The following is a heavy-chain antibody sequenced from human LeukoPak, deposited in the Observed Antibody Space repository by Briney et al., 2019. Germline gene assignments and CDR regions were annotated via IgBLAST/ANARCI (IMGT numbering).Heavy chain of an antibody. D-gene: IGHD5-12*01. CDR2: IKQDGSEK. CDR3: ARNFGYSGYDLDC. CDR1: GFTFSSYW. J-gene: IGHJ4*02. V-gene: IGHV3-7*01. Sequence: GGSLRLSCAASGFTFSSYWMSWVRQAPGKGLEWVANIKQDGSEKSYVGSVKGRFTISRDNTKNSLYLQMNSLRAEDTAVYYCARNFGYSGYDLDCWGQGSLVIVSS.